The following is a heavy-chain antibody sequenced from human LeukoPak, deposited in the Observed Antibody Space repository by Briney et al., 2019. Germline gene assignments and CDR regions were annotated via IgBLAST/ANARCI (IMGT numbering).Heavy chain of an antibody. J-gene: IGHJ4*02. CDR1: GFTFSSYG. CDR3: ARGRASDY. CDR2: ISCDGSNK. Sequence: GGSLRLSCAASGFTFSSYGMHWVRQAPGKGLEWVAVISCDGSNKYYADSVKGRFTISRDNSKNTMYLQMDSLRAEDTAVYYCARGRASDYWGQGTLVTVSS. V-gene: IGHV3-30*03.